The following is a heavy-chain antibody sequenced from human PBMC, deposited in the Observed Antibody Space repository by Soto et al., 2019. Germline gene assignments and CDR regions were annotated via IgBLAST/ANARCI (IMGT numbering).Heavy chain of an antibody. D-gene: IGHD5-12*01. Sequence: PSETLSLTCTVSGVSISSYYWSWIRQPPGKGLEWIGYIYYSGSTNYNPSLKSRVTISVDTSKNQFSLKLSSVTAADTAVYYCARLDSGYDLSFDDWGQGTLVTVSS. CDR1: GVSISSYY. J-gene: IGHJ4*01. CDR3: ARLDSGYDLSFDD. V-gene: IGHV4-59*08. CDR2: IYYSGST.